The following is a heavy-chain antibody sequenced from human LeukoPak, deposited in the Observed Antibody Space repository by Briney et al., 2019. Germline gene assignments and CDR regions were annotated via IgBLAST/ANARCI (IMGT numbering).Heavy chain of an antibody. V-gene: IGHV4-30-2*01. D-gene: IGHD2-2*03. CDR3: ASEMGIVPDRTEYFQH. Sequence: PSETLSLTCADSGGSISSGGYSWSWIRQPPGKGLEWIGYIYHSGSTYYNPSLKSRVTISVDRSKNQFSLKLSSVTAADTAVYYCASEMGIVPDRTEYFQHWGQGTLVTVSS. CDR1: GGSISSGGYS. J-gene: IGHJ1*01. CDR2: IYHSGST.